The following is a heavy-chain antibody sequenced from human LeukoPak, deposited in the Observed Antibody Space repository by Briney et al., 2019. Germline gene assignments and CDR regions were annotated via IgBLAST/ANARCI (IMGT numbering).Heavy chain of an antibody. V-gene: IGHV4-59*01. CDR3: ARSPDGYNWTPDFDY. CDR1: GGSTSSYY. D-gene: IGHD5-24*01. Sequence: PSEALSLTCTVSGGSTSSYYWSWIRQPPGKGLEWIGYIYYSGSTNYNPSLKSRVTISVDTSKNQFSLKLSSVTAADTAVYYCARSPDGYNWTPDFDYWGQGTLVTVSS. CDR2: IYYSGST. J-gene: IGHJ4*02.